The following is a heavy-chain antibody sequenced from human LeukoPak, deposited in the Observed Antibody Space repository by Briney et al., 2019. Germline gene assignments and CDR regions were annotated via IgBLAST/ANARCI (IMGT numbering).Heavy chain of an antibody. D-gene: IGHD3-10*01. CDR1: GFAFSGSA. J-gene: IGHJ3*02. CDR3: TVLGGRDAFEN. Sequence: GGSLRLSCAASGFAFSGSAMHWVRQASGKGLEWVGRIRSKANGYTTAYAASVKGRFIISRDDSKNTAYLQMNGLKTEDTAVYYCTVLGGRDAFENWGQGTMVTVSS. V-gene: IGHV3-73*01. CDR2: IRSKANGYTT.